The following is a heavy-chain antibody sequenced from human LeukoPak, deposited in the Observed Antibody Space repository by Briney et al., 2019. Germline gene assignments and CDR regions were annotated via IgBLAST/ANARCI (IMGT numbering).Heavy chain of an antibody. CDR1: GFTFSSDF. J-gene: IGHJ6*02. Sequence: GGSLRLSCVASGFTFSSDFMHWIRQAPGEGLMWVSQISGDETYTNYADSVKGRFTISRDNAKNTLYLQMNSLRAEDTAVYYCARDRAYCGGDCLYYYGMDVWGQGTTVTVSS. D-gene: IGHD2-21*02. CDR3: ARDRAYCGGDCLYYYGMDV. V-gene: IGHV3-74*01. CDR2: ISGDETYT.